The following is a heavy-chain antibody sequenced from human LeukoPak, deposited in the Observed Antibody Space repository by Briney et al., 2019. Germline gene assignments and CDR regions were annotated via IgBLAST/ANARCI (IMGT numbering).Heavy chain of an antibody. CDR3: ARDLMT. CDR2: ITHSGST. V-gene: IGHV4-34*01. Sequence: PSETLSLTCAVYGGSFSGKYWTWIRQPPGKGLGWIGEITHSGSTYYNPSLKSRVTISVDTSKNQFSLKLNSVTAADTAVYYCARDLMTWGQGTLVTVSS. CDR1: GGSFSGKY. J-gene: IGHJ4*02.